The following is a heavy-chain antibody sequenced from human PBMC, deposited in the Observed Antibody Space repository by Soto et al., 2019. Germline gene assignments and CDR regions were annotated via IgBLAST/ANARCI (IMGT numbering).Heavy chain of an antibody. CDR3: ARHKQLGIPYYFDY. J-gene: IGHJ4*02. D-gene: IGHD7-27*01. CDR1: GGSISSYY. CDR2: IYYSGST. Sequence: SETLSLTCTVSGGSISSYYWSWIRQPPGKGLEWIGYIYYSGSTNYNPSLKSRVTISVDTSKNQFSLKLSSVTAADTAVYYGARHKQLGIPYYFDYWGQGTLVTVSS. V-gene: IGHV4-59*08.